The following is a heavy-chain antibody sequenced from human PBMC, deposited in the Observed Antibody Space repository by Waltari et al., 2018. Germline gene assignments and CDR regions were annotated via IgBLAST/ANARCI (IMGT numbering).Heavy chain of an antibody. CDR2: ISSSSSYI. CDR1: GFTFSSYS. D-gene: IGHD5-18*01. CDR3: ARVGYSYGYTLYYYYYGMDV. Sequence: EVQLVESGGGLVKPGGSLRLSCAASGFTFSSYSMNWVLQAPGQGLEWVSSISSSSSYIYYADSVKGRFTISRDNAKNSLYLQMNSLRAEDTAVYYCARVGYSYGYTLYYYYYGMDVWGQGTTVTVSS. J-gene: IGHJ6*02. V-gene: IGHV3-21*01.